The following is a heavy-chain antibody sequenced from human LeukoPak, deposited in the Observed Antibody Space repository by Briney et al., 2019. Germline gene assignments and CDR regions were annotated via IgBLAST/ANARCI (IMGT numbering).Heavy chain of an antibody. CDR2: IYYSGST. Sequence: TLSLTCTVSGGSISSGDYYWSWIRQPPGKGLEWIGYIYYSGSTYYNPSLKSRVTISVDTSKNQFSLKLSSVTAADTAVYYCARSYCSGGSCYSFDYRGRGTLVTVSS. CDR3: ARSYCSGGSCYSFDY. J-gene: IGHJ4*02. D-gene: IGHD2-15*01. V-gene: IGHV4-30-4*01. CDR1: GGSISSGDYY.